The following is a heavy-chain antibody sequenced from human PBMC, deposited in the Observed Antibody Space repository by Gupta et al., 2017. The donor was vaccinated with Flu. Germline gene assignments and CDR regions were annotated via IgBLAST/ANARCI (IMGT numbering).Heavy chain of an antibody. J-gene: IGHJ4*02. D-gene: IGHD3-10*01. Sequence: QVQLVQSGAEVKKPGSSVKVSCKASGGPFSSYAIRWVRQAPGQGLEWMGGIIPIFGTANYAQKFQGRVTITADESTSTAYMELSSLRSEDTAVYYCARKGPYGSGSKSSWYFDYWGQGTLVTVSS. CDR1: GGPFSSYA. V-gene: IGHV1-69*01. CDR2: IIPIFGTA. CDR3: ARKGPYGSGSKSSWYFDY.